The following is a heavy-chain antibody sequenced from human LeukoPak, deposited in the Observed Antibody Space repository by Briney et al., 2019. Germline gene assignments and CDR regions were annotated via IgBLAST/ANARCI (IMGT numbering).Heavy chain of an antibody. CDR2: IYSGGGT. CDR3: ARGLPPNYYDYMDV. J-gene: IGHJ6*03. Sequence: GGSLRLSCAASGFSVSNNDMSWVRQAPGKGLEWVSVIYSGGGTYYADSVKGRFTISRDNSKNTLYLKMNSLRAEDTAVYYCARGLPPNYYDYMDVWGKGTTVTISS. V-gene: IGHV3-66*01. CDR1: GFSVSNND.